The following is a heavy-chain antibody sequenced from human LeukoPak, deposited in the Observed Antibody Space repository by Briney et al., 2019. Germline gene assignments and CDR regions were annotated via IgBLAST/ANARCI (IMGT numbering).Heavy chain of an antibody. CDR2: INYSGST. V-gene: IGHV4-59*01. Sequence: SETLSLTCTVSGGSISSYYWSWIRQPPGKGVGWIGYINYSGSTNYNPSLKSRVTISVDTSKNQFSLKLSSVTAADTAVYYCASMDTSFDYWGQGTLVTVSS. J-gene: IGHJ4*02. D-gene: IGHD3/OR15-3a*01. CDR3: ASMDTSFDY. CDR1: GGSISSYY.